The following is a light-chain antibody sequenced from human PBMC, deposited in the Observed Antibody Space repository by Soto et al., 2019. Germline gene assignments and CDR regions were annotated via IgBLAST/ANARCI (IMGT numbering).Light chain of an antibody. Sequence: DIQLTQSPSSLSESVGDRVTISCRASQSISNSLNWYQKKPGKAPNLLIFRTSGVHSGVPSRFSGSGSGTDFILTISSLQREDLATYYCQQSYSSSWTFGQGTKVEI. CDR3: QQSYSSSWT. J-gene: IGKJ1*01. V-gene: IGKV1-39*01. CDR1: QSISNS. CDR2: RTS.